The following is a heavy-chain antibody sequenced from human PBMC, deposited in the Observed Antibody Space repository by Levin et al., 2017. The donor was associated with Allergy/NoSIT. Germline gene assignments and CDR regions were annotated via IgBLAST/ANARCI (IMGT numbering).Heavy chain of an antibody. CDR2: IYYSGFT. D-gene: IGHD6-19*01. J-gene: IGHJ4*02. CDR3: AREKDSSGWNFDY. CDR1: GGSISTYY. V-gene: IGHV4-59*01. Sequence: SETLSLTCTVTGGSISTYYWSWIRQPPGKGLEWIGYIYYSGFTNYNPSLKSRVTISVDTSKNQFSLKLNSVTAADTAVYYCAREKDSSGWNFDYWGQGTLVTVSS.